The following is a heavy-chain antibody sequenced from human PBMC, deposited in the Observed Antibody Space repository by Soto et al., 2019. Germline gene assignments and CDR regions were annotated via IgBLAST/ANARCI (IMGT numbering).Heavy chain of an antibody. D-gene: IGHD3-22*01. CDR2: INSDGSGT. CDR3: AHDTAEAMAV. Sequence: EVQLVESGVGLVQPGGSLRLSCAASGFDFSNSWIHWVRQGPGKGLVWVSHINSDGSGTTYADSVKGRFTISRDNAKNTASLQMNSLRAEATAVYYCAHDTAEAMAVWGQGTTVSFPS. J-gene: IGHJ6*02. V-gene: IGHV3-74*01. CDR1: GFDFSNSW.